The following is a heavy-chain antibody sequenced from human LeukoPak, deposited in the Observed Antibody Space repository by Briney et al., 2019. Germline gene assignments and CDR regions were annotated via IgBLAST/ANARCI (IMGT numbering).Heavy chain of an antibody. CDR1: GYTFTGYY. D-gene: IGHD2-15*01. CDR3: ARDVEDIVVVVAASPYNWFDP. Sequence: ASVNVSCKASGYTFTGYYMHWVRQAPGQGLEWMGWINPNSGGTNYAQKFQGRVTMTRDTSISTAYMELSRLRSDDTAVYYCARDVEDIVVVVAASPYNWFDPWGQGTLVTVSS. CDR2: INPNSGGT. V-gene: IGHV1-2*02. J-gene: IGHJ5*02.